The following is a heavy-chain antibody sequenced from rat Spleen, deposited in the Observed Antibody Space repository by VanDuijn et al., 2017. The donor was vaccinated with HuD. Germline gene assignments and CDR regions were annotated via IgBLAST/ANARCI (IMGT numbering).Heavy chain of an antibody. CDR2: ISYDGGKT. D-gene: IGHD1-9*01. J-gene: IGHJ2*01. CDR3: AKDIGYYGYTYFDY. V-gene: IGHV5-29*01. CDR1: GFTFSSFA. Sequence: EVRLVESGGGLVQPGRSLKLSCAASGFTFSSFAMAWVRQAPTKGLEWVASISYDGGKTYYRDSVKGLFTISRDNAKSSLYLQMDSLRSEDTSTYYCAKDIGYYGYTYFDYWGQGVMVTVSS.